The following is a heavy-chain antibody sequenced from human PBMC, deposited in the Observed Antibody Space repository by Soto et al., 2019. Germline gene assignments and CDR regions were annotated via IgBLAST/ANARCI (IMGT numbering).Heavy chain of an antibody. D-gene: IGHD2-2*01. Sequence: GGSLRLSCTASGFTFGDYAMSWFRQAPGKGLEWAGFIRSKAYGGTTEYAASVKGRFTISRDDSKSIAYLQMNSLKTEDTAAYYCTRLWCSSTSCYSGMDVWGQGTTVTVSS. CDR3: TRLWCSSTSCYSGMDV. CDR1: GFTFGDYA. CDR2: IRSKAYGGTT. V-gene: IGHV3-49*03. J-gene: IGHJ6*02.